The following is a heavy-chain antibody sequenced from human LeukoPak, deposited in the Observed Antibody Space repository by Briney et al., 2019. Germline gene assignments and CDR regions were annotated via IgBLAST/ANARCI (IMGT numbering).Heavy chain of an antibody. V-gene: IGHV4-39*07. CDR3: ARDSNTRYSRSLDY. CDR2: IYYSGST. CDR1: GGSISSSSYY. D-gene: IGHD2-21*01. Sequence: SETLSLTCTVSGGSISSSSYYWGWIRQPPGKGLEWIGSIYYSGSTYYNPSLKSRVTISVDTSKNQFSLKLSSVTAADTAVYYCARDSNTRYSRSLDYRGQGTLVTVSS. J-gene: IGHJ4*02.